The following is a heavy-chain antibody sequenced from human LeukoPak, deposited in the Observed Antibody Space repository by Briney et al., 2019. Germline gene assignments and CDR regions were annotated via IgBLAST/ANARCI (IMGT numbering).Heavy chain of an antibody. Sequence: GGSLRLSCAASGFTFSSYAMSWVRQAPGKGLEWVSAISGSGGSTYHADSVKGRFTISRDNSKNTLYLQMNSLRAEDTAVYYCAKYCSSTSCQDYWGQGTLVTVSS. CDR1: GFTFSSYA. CDR2: ISGSGGST. CDR3: AKYCSSTSCQDY. V-gene: IGHV3-23*01. J-gene: IGHJ4*02. D-gene: IGHD2-2*01.